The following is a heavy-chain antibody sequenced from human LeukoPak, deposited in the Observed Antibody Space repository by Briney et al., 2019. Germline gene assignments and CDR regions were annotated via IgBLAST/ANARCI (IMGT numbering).Heavy chain of an antibody. D-gene: IGHD5-18*01. CDR1: GGSISSGGYY. J-gene: IGHJ4*02. Sequence: SETLSLTCTVSGGSISSGGYYWSWIRQHPGKGLEWIGYIYYSGSTYYNPSLKSRVTISVDTSKNQFSLKLSSVTAADTAVYYCARNGGYSYGYLRTMYYFDYWGQGTLVTVSS. V-gene: IGHV4-31*03. CDR2: IYYSGST. CDR3: ARNGGYSYGYLRTMYYFDY.